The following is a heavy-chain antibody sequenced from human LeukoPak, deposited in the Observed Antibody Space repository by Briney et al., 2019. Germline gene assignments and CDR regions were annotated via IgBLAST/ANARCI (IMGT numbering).Heavy chain of an antibody. CDR1: GYTFTSYG. J-gene: IGHJ6*02. V-gene: IGHV1-18*01. D-gene: IGHD6-19*01. Sequence: ASVKVSCKASGYTFTSYGISWVRQAPGQGLEWMGWISAYNGNTNYGQRLQGRVTMTTDTSTSTAYMELRSLRSDDTAVYYCARSTDSSGWFRADYYYYGMDVWGQGTTVTVSS. CDR2: ISAYNGNT. CDR3: ARSTDSSGWFRADYYYYGMDV.